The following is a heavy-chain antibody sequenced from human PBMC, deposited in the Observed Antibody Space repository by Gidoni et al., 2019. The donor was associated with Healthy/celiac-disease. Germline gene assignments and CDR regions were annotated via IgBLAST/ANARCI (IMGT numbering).Heavy chain of an antibody. V-gene: IGHV1-2*02. CDR2: INPNSGGT. D-gene: IGHD3-22*01. CDR3: ARDAMYYYDSSGYYLSFDFDY. Sequence: QVQLVQSGAEVKKPGASVKVSCKSSGYTFTVYYMHWVRQAPGQGLEWMGWINPNSGGTNYAQKFQGRVTMTRDTSISTAYMELSRLRSDDTAVYYCARDAMYYYDSSGYYLSFDFDYWGQGTLVTVSS. J-gene: IGHJ4*02. CDR1: GYTFTVYY.